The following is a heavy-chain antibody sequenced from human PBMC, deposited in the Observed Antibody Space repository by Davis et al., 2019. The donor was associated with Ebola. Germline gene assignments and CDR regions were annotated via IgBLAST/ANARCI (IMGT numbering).Heavy chain of an antibody. V-gene: IGHV4-59*08. CDR1: GGSISSYY. J-gene: IGHJ5*02. Sequence: MPSETLSLTCTVSGGSISSYYWSWIRQPPGKGLEWIGYIYYSGNTIYNPSLKSRVTISEDTSKNQVSLELSSVTAADTAVYYCARHVRGVTTDWFDPWGQGTLVTVSS. D-gene: IGHD3-10*02. CDR3: ARHVRGVTTDWFDP. CDR2: IYYSGNT.